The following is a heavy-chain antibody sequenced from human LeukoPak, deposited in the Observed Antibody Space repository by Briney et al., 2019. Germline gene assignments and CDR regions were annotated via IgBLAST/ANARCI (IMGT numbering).Heavy chain of an antibody. CDR1: GGSFSGYY. CDR2: INLSGST. D-gene: IGHD2-15*01. CDR3: ARRPCSGGSCYFRTDVFDI. J-gene: IGHJ3*02. Sequence: SETLSLTCAVYGGSFSGYYWSWIRQPPGKGLEWIGEINLSGSTNYNPSLKSRVTISVDTSKNQFSLKLSSVTAADTAVYYGARRPCSGGSCYFRTDVFDIWGQGTMVTVSS. V-gene: IGHV4-34*01.